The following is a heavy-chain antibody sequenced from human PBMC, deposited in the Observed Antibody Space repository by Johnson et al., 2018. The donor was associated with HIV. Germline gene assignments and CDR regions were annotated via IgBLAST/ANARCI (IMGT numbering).Heavy chain of an antibody. Sequence: QVQLVESGGGVVQPGRSLRLSCAASGFTFSSYAMHWVRQAPGKGLEWVAFIRYDGSSKNYVKTVKGRFTISRDNSKNTLYMQMNSLRAGDTAVYYCARGRDSSGFNDAFDIWGQGTMVTDSS. CDR2: IRYDGSSK. CDR3: ARGRDSSGFNDAFDI. CDR1: GFTFSSYA. J-gene: IGHJ3*02. V-gene: IGHV3-33*01. D-gene: IGHD3-22*01.